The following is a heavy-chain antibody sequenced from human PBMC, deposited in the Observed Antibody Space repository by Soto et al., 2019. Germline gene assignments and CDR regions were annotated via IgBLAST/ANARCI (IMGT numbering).Heavy chain of an antibody. CDR1: GFTFDDYA. CDR3: AKDIRSLRDTAMVSRYYGMDV. Sequence: GGSLRLSCAASGFTFDDYAMHWVRQAPGKGLEWVSGISWNSDSIGYADSVKGRFTISRDNAKNSLYLQMNSLRAEDTALYYCAKDIRSLRDTAMVSRYYGMDVWGQGTTVTVSS. V-gene: IGHV3-9*01. CDR2: ISWNSDSI. J-gene: IGHJ6*02. D-gene: IGHD5-18*01.